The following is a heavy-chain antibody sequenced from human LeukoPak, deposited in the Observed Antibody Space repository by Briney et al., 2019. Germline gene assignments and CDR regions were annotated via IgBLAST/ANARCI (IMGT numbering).Heavy chain of an antibody. CDR1: GFTFSSYA. V-gene: IGHV3-23*01. Sequence: GGSLRLSCAASGFTFSSYAMSWVRQAPGKGLEWVSAISGSGGSTYCADSVKGRFTISRDNFKNTLYLQMHSLRAEDTAVFYCARDRDDYVWGSYLGAFDVWGHGTTVTVSS. J-gene: IGHJ3*01. CDR3: ARDRDDYVWGSYLGAFDV. CDR2: ISGSGGST. D-gene: IGHD3-16*01.